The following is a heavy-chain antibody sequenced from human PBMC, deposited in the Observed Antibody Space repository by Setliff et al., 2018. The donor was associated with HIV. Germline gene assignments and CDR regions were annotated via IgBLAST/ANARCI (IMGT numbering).Heavy chain of an antibody. CDR1: GFTFSSYS. Sequence: GSLRLSCAASGFTFSSYSMNWVRQAPGKGLEWVSSISSSSSYIYYADSVKGRFTISRDNAKNSLYLQMNSLRAEDTAVYYCAKASYYYDSSGYVDYWGQGTLVTVSS. CDR2: ISSSSSYI. V-gene: IGHV3-21*01. D-gene: IGHD3-22*01. CDR3: AKASYYYDSSGYVDY. J-gene: IGHJ4*02.